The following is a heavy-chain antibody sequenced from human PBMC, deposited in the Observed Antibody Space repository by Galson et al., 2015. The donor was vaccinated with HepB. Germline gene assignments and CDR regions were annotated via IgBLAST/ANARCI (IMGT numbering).Heavy chain of an antibody. V-gene: IGHV3-23*01. Sequence: SLRLSCAASGFTFSSYAMNWVRQAPGKGLEWVSAITASGSRTYYGDSVKGRFTISRDNSKDTLYLQMNSLRAEDTAVYYCAKEDAAAGTNYFDYWGQGTLVTVSS. CDR3: AKEDAAAGTNYFDY. D-gene: IGHD6-13*01. CDR1: GFTFSSYA. J-gene: IGHJ4*02. CDR2: ITASGSRT.